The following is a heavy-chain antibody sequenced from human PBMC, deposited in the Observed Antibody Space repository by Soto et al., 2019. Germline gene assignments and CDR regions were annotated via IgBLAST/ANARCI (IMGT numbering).Heavy chain of an antibody. J-gene: IGHJ6*02. D-gene: IGHD1-1*01. CDR2: VYDTGDT. Sequence: QVQLQQSGPGLVKPSETLSLTCTVSSGPSSSHNWGWIRQPPGRGLEWIGYVYDTGDTSYNPSLRSRVTISPDTTTNHSSLTLTSVTAADTAVYYCVRQGIGYLHGLVDVWGQGTTVSVSS. V-gene: IGHV4-59*08. CDR3: VRQGIGYLHGLVDV. CDR1: SGPSSSHN.